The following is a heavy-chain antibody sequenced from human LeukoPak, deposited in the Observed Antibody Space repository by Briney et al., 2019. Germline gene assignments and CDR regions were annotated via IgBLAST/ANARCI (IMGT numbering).Heavy chain of an antibody. CDR1: GFTFSTYN. CDR2: ISSSSSYI. Sequence: PGGSLRLSCAGSGFTFSTYNMNWVRQAPGKGLGWVSSISSSSSYIYYADSVKGRFTISRDNAKNSLYLQMNSLRAEDTALYYCARGRLETDYWGQGTLVTVSS. V-gene: IGHV3-21*04. CDR3: ARGRLETDY. D-gene: IGHD5-24*01. J-gene: IGHJ4*02.